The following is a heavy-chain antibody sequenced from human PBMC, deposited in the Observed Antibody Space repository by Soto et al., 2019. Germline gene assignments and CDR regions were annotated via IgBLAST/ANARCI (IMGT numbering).Heavy chain of an antibody. D-gene: IGHD6-6*01. J-gene: IGHJ4*02. CDR1: GGSISSYY. Sequence: SETLSLTCTVSGGSISSYYWSWIRQPPGKGLEWIGYIYYSGSTNCNPSLKSRVTISVDTSKNQFSLKLSSVTAADTAVYYCAREGGAARTPDYWGQGTLVTVSS. V-gene: IGHV4-59*01. CDR3: AREGGAARTPDY. CDR2: IYYSGST.